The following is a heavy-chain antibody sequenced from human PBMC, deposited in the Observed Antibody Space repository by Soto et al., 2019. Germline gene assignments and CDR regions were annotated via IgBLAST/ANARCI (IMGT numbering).Heavy chain of an antibody. CDR2: ISWNSGII. V-gene: IGHV3-9*01. Sequence: GGSLRLSCAASGFTFDDYAMHCVRQAPGKGLEWVSVISWNSGIIGYADSVKGRFTISRDNAKNSLYLQMNSLRAEDTALYYCAKDSCLYDFWSGYLTDYGMDVWGQGTKVTVSS. CDR3: AKDSCLYDFWSGYLTDYGMDV. J-gene: IGHJ6*02. D-gene: IGHD3-3*01. CDR1: GFTFDDYA.